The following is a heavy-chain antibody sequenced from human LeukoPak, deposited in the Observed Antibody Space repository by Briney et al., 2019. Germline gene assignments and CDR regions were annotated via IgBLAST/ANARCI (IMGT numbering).Heavy chain of an antibody. D-gene: IGHD1-26*01. CDR1: GFTFTSST. Sequence: VASVKVSCKASGFTFTSSTMQWVRQARGQRREWIGWIVVGNGNTNYAQIFQERVTITRDMSTSTAYMELSSLRSEDTAVYYRAATRVGATIEGVDGALDIWGQGTMVTVSS. CDR3: AATRVGATIEGVDGALDI. J-gene: IGHJ3*02. CDR2: IVVGNGNT. V-gene: IGHV1-58*02.